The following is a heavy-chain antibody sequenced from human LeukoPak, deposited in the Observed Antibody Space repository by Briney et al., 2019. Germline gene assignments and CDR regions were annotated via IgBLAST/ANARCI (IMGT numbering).Heavy chain of an antibody. Sequence: ASVKVSCKASGYTFTSYYMHWVRQAPGQGLEWMGIINPSGGSTRYAQKFQGRVTMTRDTSTSTVYMELSSLRSEDTAVYYCAREIAVAGTDNWFDPWGQGTLVTVSS. CDR1: GYTFTSYY. V-gene: IGHV1-46*01. J-gene: IGHJ5*02. CDR3: AREIAVAGTDNWFDP. D-gene: IGHD6-19*01. CDR2: INPSGGST.